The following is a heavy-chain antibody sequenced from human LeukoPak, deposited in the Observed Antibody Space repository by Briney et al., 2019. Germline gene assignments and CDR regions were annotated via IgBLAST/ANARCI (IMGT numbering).Heavy chain of an antibody. Sequence: GGSLRLSCAASGFTFSSYWMIWVRQAPGKGLEWVANIKQDGSEKYYVDSVKGRFTISRDNAKNSLYLQMNSLRAEDTAVYYCARDYAYYDFWSVYYDQGVFDYWGQGTLVTVSS. V-gene: IGHV3-7*01. CDR2: IKQDGSEK. CDR1: GFTFSSYW. D-gene: IGHD3-3*01. CDR3: ARDYAYYDFWSVYYDQGVFDY. J-gene: IGHJ4*02.